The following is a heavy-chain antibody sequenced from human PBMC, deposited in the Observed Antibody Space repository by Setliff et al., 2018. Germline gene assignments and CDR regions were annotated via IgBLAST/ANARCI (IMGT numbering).Heavy chain of an antibody. CDR1: EFTFNKYW. J-gene: IGHJ4*02. D-gene: IGHD3-10*01. CDR3: RLWFEETSRDY. Sequence: PGGSLRLSCAASEFTFNKYWMTWVRQAPGKGLEWVANIDPDGIGKYYIDSVRGRFTISRDNAQKTLYLHMNNLRADDTAVYYCRLWFEETSRDYWGQGTLVTVSS. V-gene: IGHV3-7*03. CDR2: IDPDGIGK.